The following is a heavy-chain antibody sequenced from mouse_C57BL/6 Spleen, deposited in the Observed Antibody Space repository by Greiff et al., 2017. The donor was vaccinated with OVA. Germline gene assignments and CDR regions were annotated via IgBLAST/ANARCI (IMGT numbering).Heavy chain of an antibody. Sequence: VNVVESGAELVKPGASVKMSCKASGYTFTTYPIEWMKQNHGKSLEWIGNFHPYNDDTKYNEKFKGKATLTVEKSSSTVYLELSRLTSDDSAVYYCARRGYGSSFYYFDYWGQGTTLTVSS. CDR3: ARRGYGSSFYYFDY. J-gene: IGHJ2*01. D-gene: IGHD1-1*01. CDR2: FHPYNDDT. V-gene: IGHV1-47*01. CDR1: GYTFTTYP.